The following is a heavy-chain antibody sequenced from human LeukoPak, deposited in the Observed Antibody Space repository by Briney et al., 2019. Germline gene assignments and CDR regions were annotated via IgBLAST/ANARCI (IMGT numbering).Heavy chain of an antibody. CDR3: ARGDRVTTYYFDY. J-gene: IGHJ4*02. CDR1: GFTFSSYA. CDR2: ILYDGSNK. D-gene: IGHD4-17*01. V-gene: IGHV3-30*04. Sequence: PAGSLRLSCAASGFTFSSYAIHWVRQAPGKGLEWVAVILYDGSNKYYADSVKGRFTISRDNSKNTLYLQMNSLRAEDTAVYYCARGDRVTTYYFDYWGQGTLVTVSS.